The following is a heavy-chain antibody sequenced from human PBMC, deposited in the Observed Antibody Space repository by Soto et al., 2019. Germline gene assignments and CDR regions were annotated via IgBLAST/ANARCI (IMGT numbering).Heavy chain of an antibody. J-gene: IGHJ4*02. D-gene: IGHD1-26*01. Sequence: PGGSLRLSCAASGFTFSSSSMNWVRQAPGKGLEWVSYISSSSSAIYYTDYVKGRFTISRDNAKNSLYLQMNSLRAEDTAVYYCARDLRGSSGNYGPAYWGQGT. CDR1: GFTFSSSS. CDR3: ARDLRGSSGNYGPAY. V-gene: IGHV3-48*01. CDR2: ISSSSSAI.